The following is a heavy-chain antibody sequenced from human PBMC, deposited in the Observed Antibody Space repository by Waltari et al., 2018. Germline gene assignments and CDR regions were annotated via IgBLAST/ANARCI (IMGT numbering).Heavy chain of an antibody. V-gene: IGHV3-7*04. Sequence: EVQLVESGGGLVEPGGSLRLSCVASGFSFSNYWMSWVRQAPGKGLGWVADIKEDGSKDDYLGSVKGRFTISRDNAKNSVYLQMNSLRPEDTAVYYCARDWEGERPNFDYWGQGTLVTVSS. D-gene: IGHD1-26*01. CDR2: IKEDGSKD. CDR3: ARDWEGERPNFDY. CDR1: GFSFSNYW. J-gene: IGHJ4*02.